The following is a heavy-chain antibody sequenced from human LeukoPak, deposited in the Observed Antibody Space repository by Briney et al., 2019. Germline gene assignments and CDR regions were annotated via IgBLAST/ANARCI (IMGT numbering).Heavy chain of an antibody. V-gene: IGHV3-74*03. D-gene: IGHD4-17*01. CDR3: AREVSGDLWYNWFDP. Sequence: GGSLRLSCAASGFSLSSHWMHWVGQAPRKGLMWVSRINSDGSSTTYADSAKGRFTISRDNAKNMLYLQMNSLRAEDTSVYHCAREVSGDLWYNWFDPWGQGTLVTVSS. J-gene: IGHJ5*02. CDR1: GFSLSSHW. CDR2: INSDGSST.